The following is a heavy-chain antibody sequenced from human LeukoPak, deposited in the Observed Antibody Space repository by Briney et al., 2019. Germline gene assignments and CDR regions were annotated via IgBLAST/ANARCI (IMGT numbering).Heavy chain of an antibody. J-gene: IGHJ4*02. V-gene: IGHV3-13*04. CDR1: GFTFSNYD. Sequence: QSGGSLRLSCAASGFTFSNYDMHWVRQGTGKGLEWVSGIGNVGETYYTGSVKGRFTISRENAKNSLYLQMKSLRAGDTAVYYCARGSSSGFGFDYWGQGTLVTVSS. CDR3: ARGSSSGFGFDY. CDR2: IGNVGET. D-gene: IGHD3-22*01.